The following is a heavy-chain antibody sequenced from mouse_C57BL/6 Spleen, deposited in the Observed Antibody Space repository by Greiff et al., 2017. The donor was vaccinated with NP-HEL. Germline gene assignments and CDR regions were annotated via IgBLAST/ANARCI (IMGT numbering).Heavy chain of an antibody. J-gene: IGHJ1*03. CDR1: GFSLTSYG. CDR3: ARKGAYSYWYFDV. D-gene: IGHD2-10*01. V-gene: IGHV2-2*01. CDR2: IWSGGST. Sequence: VQRVESGPGLVQPSQSLSITCTVSGFSLTSYGVHWVRQSPGKGLEWLGVIWSGGSTDYNAAFISSLSISKDNSKGQVFFKMNTLQADDTAIYYCARKGAYSYWYFDVWGTGTTVTVSS.